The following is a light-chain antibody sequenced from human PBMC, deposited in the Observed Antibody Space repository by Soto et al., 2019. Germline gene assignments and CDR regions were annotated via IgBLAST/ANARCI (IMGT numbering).Light chain of an antibody. V-gene: IGLV1-36*01. CDR3: ATWDDTLNGWV. CDR1: YSNIGNNA. CDR2: YDD. Sequence: QSVLTQPPSVSEAPRQRVAIPCSGSYSNIGNNAVNWYQHVPGKAPKLLIYYDDLVPSGVSDRFSGSKSGTAASLAISGLQSEDESDYYCATWDDTLNGWVFGGGTQLTVL. J-gene: IGLJ3*02.